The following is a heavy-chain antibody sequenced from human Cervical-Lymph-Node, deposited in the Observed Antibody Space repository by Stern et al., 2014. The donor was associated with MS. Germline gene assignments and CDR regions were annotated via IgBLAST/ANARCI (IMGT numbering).Heavy chain of an antibody. V-gene: IGHV1-46*01. CDR2: INPSGDST. CDR3: ARDMYYATSGSYYGFDY. D-gene: IGHD3-22*01. Sequence: VQLVESGAEVKKPGASVKVSCKASGYTFTSYYIHWVRQAPGQGLEWMGIINPSGDSTTYSQKFQDRVTMTRDTYTSTLYMELSSLRSEDTAVYYCARDMYYATSGSYYGFDYWGQGTLVTVSS. J-gene: IGHJ4*02. CDR1: GYTFTSYY.